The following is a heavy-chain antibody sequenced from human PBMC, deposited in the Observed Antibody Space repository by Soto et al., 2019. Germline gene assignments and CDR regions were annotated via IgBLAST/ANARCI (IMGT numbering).Heavy chain of an antibody. Sequence: PSETLSLTCTVSVGFISSYYWNWIRQPPGKGLEWIGYIYYSGSTNYNSSLKSRVAISIDTSKNQFSLQLSSVTAADTAVYFCARHGAGTNGWFDPWGQGTLVTVSS. CDR1: VGFISSYY. CDR2: IYYSGST. D-gene: IGHD6-19*01. CDR3: ARHGAGTNGWFDP. V-gene: IGHV4-59*08. J-gene: IGHJ5*02.